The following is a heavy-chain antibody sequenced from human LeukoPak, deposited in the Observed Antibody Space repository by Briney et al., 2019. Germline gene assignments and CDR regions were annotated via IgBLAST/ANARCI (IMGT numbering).Heavy chain of an antibody. J-gene: IGHJ4*02. V-gene: IGHV1-2*02. CDR2: LNPNSGGT. Sequence: ASVKVSCKASGYTFTGYYMHWVRQAPGQGLEWMGWLNPNSGGTNYAQKFQGKVTMNRHTSITTAYMEPSMLRSDDTAVYYCARDQYCGGDCYSTFDYWGQGTLVTVSS. CDR1: GYTFTGYY. CDR3: ARDQYCGGDCYSTFDY. D-gene: IGHD2-21*01.